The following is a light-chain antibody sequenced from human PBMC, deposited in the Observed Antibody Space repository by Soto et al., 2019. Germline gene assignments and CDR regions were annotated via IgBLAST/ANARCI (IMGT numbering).Light chain of an antibody. CDR1: SSNIGAGYD. Sequence: QSVLTQPPSVSGAPGQRVTLSCTGSSSNIGAGYDVHWYQQLPGTAPKLLIYGNSNRPSGVPDRFSGSKSGTSASLAITGLQAEDEADYYCQSYDSSLSGYGFGTGTKLTVL. CDR3: QSYDSSLSGYG. V-gene: IGLV1-40*01. CDR2: GNS. J-gene: IGLJ1*01.